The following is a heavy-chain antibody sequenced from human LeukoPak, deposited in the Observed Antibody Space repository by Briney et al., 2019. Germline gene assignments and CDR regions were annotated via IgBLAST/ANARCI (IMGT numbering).Heavy chain of an antibody. CDR3: AREGIAVAGAPDY. CDR1: GGTFSSYA. V-gene: IGHV1-69*04. Sequence: SVKVSCKASGGTFSSYAISWVRQAPGQGLEWMGRIIPTLGIANYAQKFQGRVTITADKSTSTAYMELSSLRSEDTAVYYCAREGIAVAGAPDYWGQETLVTVSS. D-gene: IGHD6-19*01. J-gene: IGHJ4*02. CDR2: IIPTLGIA.